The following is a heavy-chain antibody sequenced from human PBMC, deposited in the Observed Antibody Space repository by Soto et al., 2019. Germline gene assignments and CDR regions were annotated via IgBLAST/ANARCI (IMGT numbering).Heavy chain of an antibody. CDR1: GGSIGSHY. J-gene: IGHJ3*02. Sequence: PSETLSLTCTVSGGSIGSHYWSWIRQRPGKGLEWIGYISYSGNTNYNPSLKSRVTISLDTSKNQLSMKLSSVTAADTAVYYCARRDWNEAFDIWGQGTMVTVSS. CDR3: ARRDWNEAFDI. V-gene: IGHV4-59*11. D-gene: IGHD1-1*01. CDR2: ISYSGNT.